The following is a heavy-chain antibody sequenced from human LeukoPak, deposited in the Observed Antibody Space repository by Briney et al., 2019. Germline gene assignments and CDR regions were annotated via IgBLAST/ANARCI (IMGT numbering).Heavy chain of an antibody. Sequence: PSETLSLTCAVYGGSFSGYYWSWIRQPPGKGLEWIGYIYYSGSTNYNPSLKSRVTISVDTSKNQFSLKLSSVTAADTAVYYCARHLYYYYGMDVWGQGTTVTVSS. CDR1: GGSFSGYY. J-gene: IGHJ6*02. V-gene: IGHV4-59*08. CDR3: ARHLYYYYGMDV. D-gene: IGHD3-10*01. CDR2: IYYSGST.